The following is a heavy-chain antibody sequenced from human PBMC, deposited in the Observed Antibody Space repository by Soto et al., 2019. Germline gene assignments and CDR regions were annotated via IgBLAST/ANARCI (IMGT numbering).Heavy chain of an antibody. J-gene: IGHJ6*02. V-gene: IGHV4-4*07. D-gene: IGHD3-16*01. CDR1: GDSIRNYF. Sequence: QVQLQESGPGQVKPSETLSLTCTVSGDSIRNYFWSWIRQPAGKGLEWIGRIYTSGSSNYNPSLKSRLTMSVDTSKNQVSLNLRSVTAADTAVYYCARDSGTSMIENYYNGMDVWGRGTTVIVSS. CDR2: IYTSGSS. CDR3: ARDSGTSMIENYYNGMDV.